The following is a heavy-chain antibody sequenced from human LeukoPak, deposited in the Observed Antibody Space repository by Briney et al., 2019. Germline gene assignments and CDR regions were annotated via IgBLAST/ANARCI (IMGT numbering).Heavy chain of an antibody. CDR2: ISGSGDRT. CDR1: GFTFSNYA. J-gene: IGHJ6*04. V-gene: IGHV3-23*01. Sequence: GGSLRLSCAASGFTFSNYAMNWVRQAPGKGLEWVSIISGSGDRTYYADSVKGRFTISRDNSKNTLYLQMNSLRAEDTAVYYCAELGITMIGGVWGKGTTVTISS. CDR3: AELGITMIGGV. D-gene: IGHD3-10*02.